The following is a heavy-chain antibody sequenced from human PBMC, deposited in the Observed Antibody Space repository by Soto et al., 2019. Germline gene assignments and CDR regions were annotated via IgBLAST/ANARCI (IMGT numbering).Heavy chain of an antibody. V-gene: IGHV4-59*01. CDR2: TFYSGST. J-gene: IGHJ6*02. D-gene: IGHD1-20*01. CDR3: ASDKGWYDYGMDV. Sequence: SETLSRTCTLTGDSISSYSWSWIRQPPGKGLEWIGYTFYSGSTKYNPSLKSRATMSVDRSKTHFSLNLSSVTAADTAVYYCASDKGWYDYGMDVWGQGTTVTVSS. CDR1: GDSISSYS.